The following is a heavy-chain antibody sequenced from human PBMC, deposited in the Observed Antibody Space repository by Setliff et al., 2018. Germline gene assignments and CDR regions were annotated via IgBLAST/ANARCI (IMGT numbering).Heavy chain of an antibody. CDR2: ISPYSGKT. D-gene: IGHD2-15*01. J-gene: IGHJ4*02. V-gene: IGHV1-18*01. CDR3: ARGRGPDIVVAIPGDY. Sequence: ASVKVSCKTSGYNFITLGINWVRQAPGQGLEWVGWISPYSGKTDYAQKFQDRVIMTIDPSTTTAYMELKTLRSDDTAVYYCARGRGPDIVVAIPGDYWGQGTQVTVSS. CDR1: GYNFITLG.